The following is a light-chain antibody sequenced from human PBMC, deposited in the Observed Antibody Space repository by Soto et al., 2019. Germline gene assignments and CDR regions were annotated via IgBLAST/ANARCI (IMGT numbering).Light chain of an antibody. CDR1: QSFSSY. CDR2: DAS. V-gene: IGKV3-11*01. CDR3: QQRSNWHPVIP. Sequence: EIVLTQSPATLSLSPGERATLSCRASQSFSSYLAWYQQKPGQDPRLLIYDASKRATGIPARFSGRGSGTDFTLTISSLEPEDFAVYYCQQRSNWHPVIPFGQVTRLEIK. J-gene: IGKJ5*01.